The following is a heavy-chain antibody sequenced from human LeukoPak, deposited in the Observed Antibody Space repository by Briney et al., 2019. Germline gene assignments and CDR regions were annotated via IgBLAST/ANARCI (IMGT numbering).Heavy chain of an antibody. J-gene: IGHJ5*02. Sequence: GGSLRLSCVASGFTFSNYWMHWVRQPPGKGLVWVSRIYVDGRTTNYADSVKGRFTTSRDNAKNTVYLEMNSLSVEDTATYYCIRDFRSADLWGQGTLVTVTS. V-gene: IGHV3-74*01. CDR1: GFTFSNYW. CDR2: IYVDGRTT. CDR3: IRDFRSADL.